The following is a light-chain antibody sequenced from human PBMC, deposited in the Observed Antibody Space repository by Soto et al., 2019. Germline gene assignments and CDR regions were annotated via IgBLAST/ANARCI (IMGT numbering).Light chain of an antibody. Sequence: PGERATLSCRASQSISSTYLAWYQQKPGQAPRPLISAPSNRATGTPDRFSGSGSGTDFTLTISRLEPEDFAVYYCQQYGSSRWTFGQGTKVEVK. CDR3: QQYGSSRWT. V-gene: IGKV3-20*01. CDR1: QSISSTY. J-gene: IGKJ1*01. CDR2: APS.